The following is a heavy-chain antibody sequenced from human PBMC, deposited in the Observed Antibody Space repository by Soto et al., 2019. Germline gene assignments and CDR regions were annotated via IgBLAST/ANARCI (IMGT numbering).Heavy chain of an antibody. D-gene: IGHD5-18*01. CDR2: IAPSDAYT. J-gene: IGHJ4*01. Sequence: GESLKISCKGSGNSFTSHWISWVRQMPGKGLGWRGRIAPSDAYTNSSPFFQGHVTISAGKCIRPAYLQCSSPKASDPAMYYRERHNHNVYTLDFDYWGQGTMVTVSS. CDR1: GNSFTSHW. V-gene: IGHV5-10-1*01. CDR3: ERHNHNVYTLDFDY.